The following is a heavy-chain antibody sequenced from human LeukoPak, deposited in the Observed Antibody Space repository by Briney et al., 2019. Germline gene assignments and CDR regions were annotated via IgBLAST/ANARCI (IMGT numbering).Heavy chain of an antibody. V-gene: IGHV3-48*04. CDR2: ISRGTDTI. J-gene: IGHJ4*02. Sequence: GGSLRLSCAASGFTFSSYSMNWVRRAPGKGLEWLSYISRGTDTIYYADSVKGRFTISRDNAKNSLYLQMTNLRAEDTAVYYCAREATSGYWGQGTLVTVSS. CDR3: AREATSGY. CDR1: GFTFSSYS.